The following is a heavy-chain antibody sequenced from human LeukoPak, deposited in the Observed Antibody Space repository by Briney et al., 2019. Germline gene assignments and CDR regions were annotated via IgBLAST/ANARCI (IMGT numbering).Heavy chain of an antibody. CDR3: ARDGSSSSDY. Sequence: KPSETLSLTCTVSGGSISGYYWSWIRQSAGKGLEWIGHIYSTGTNNYNPSLRSRVTLSVDTSKNQFSLKLRSVTAADTAVYYCARDGSSSSDYWGQGTLVTVSS. D-gene: IGHD6-13*01. CDR1: GGSISGYY. CDR2: IYSTGTN. V-gene: IGHV4-4*07. J-gene: IGHJ4*02.